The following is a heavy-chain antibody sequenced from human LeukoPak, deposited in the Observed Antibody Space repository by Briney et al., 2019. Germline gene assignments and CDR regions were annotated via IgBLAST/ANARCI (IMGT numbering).Heavy chain of an antibody. CDR1: GTSISGDY. J-gene: IGHJ4*02. CDR3: ARHPFSSPFDY. V-gene: IGHV4-59*08. Sequence: TLSLTCTVSGTSISGDYCSWIRQPPGKGLEWIGYVYFTGDTNSNPSLKNRVTISMDTSKNQVSLKVTSVTAADTAVYYCARHPFSSPFDYWGQGTLVAVSS. D-gene: IGHD2/OR15-2a*01. CDR2: VYFTGDT.